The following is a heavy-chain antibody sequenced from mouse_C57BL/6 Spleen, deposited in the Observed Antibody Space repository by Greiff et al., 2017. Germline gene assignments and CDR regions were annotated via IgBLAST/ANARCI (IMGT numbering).Heavy chain of an antibody. CDR2: IDPSDSYT. CDR1: GYTFTSYW. J-gene: IGHJ2*01. CDR3: ASFYYGNHYFDY. Sequence: LQESGAELVKPGASVKLSCKASGYTFTSYWMQWVKQRPGQGLAWIGEIDPSDSYTNYNQKFKGKATLTVDTSSSTAYMPLSSLTSEYSAVYYCASFYYGNHYFDYWGQGTTLTVSS. D-gene: IGHD2-1*01. V-gene: IGHV1-50*01.